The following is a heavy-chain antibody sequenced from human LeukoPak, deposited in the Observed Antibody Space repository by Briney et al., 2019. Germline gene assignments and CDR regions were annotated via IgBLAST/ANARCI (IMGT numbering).Heavy chain of an antibody. J-gene: IGHJ3*02. V-gene: IGHV1-69*13. D-gene: IGHD2-15*01. CDR2: IIPIFGTA. CDR1: GGTFSSNT. Sequence: ASVKVSCKASGGTFSSNTISWVRQAPGQGLECMGGIIPIFGTANYAQKFQGRVTITADESTSTAYMELSSLRYEDTAVYYCARVWCSGGSCYSSRGAFDIWGQGTMVTVSS. CDR3: ARVWCSGGSCYSSRGAFDI.